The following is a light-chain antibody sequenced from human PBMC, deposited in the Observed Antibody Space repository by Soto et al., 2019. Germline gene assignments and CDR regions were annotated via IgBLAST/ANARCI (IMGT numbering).Light chain of an antibody. CDR3: QQYGSSPWT. V-gene: IGKV3-20*01. CDR2: GAS. Sequence: EIVLTQSPGTLSLSPGERATLSCRASQSVSSSYLAWYQQKPGQAPRLLIYGASSRGTGIPDKFSGGGSGTDFTLTISRLEPEDFAVYYCQQYGSSPWTFGQGTKVEIK. CDR1: QSVSSSY. J-gene: IGKJ1*01.